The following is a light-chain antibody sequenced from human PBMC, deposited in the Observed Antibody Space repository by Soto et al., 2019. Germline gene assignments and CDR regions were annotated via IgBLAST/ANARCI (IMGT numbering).Light chain of an antibody. CDR2: HVS. J-gene: IGLJ3*02. CDR3: ASFTTSDTGV. Sequence: SVLTQPASVSGSPEQSITISCTGTSSDVGAYNYVSWFQQYPGKAPKLLIFHVSSRPSGVSLRFSGSKSGNTASLTISGLQAEDEADFYCASFTTSDTGVFGEGTKVTVL. CDR1: SSDVGAYNY. V-gene: IGLV2-14*03.